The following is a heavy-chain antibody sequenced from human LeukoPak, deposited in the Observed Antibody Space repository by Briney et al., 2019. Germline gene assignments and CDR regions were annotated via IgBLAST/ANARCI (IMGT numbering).Heavy chain of an antibody. CDR3: ARAIIAAADPYYYYYMDV. Sequence: SGPALVKPTQTLTLTCTFSGFSLSTSGMCVSWIRQPPGKALEWLARIDWDDDKYYSTSLKTRLTISKDTSKNQVVLTMTNMDPVDAATYYCARAIIAAADPYYYYYMDVWGKGTTVTISS. CDR1: GFSLSTSGMC. V-gene: IGHV2-70*11. J-gene: IGHJ6*03. D-gene: IGHD6-13*01. CDR2: IDWDDDK.